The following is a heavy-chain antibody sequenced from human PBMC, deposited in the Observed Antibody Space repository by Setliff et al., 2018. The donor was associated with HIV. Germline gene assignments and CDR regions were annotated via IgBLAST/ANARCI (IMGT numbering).Heavy chain of an antibody. D-gene: IGHD2-21*01. CDR3: ASEVCRRSGGYCYDSYAFDI. CDR1: GGSISSHC. CDR2: IYASGSI. J-gene: IGHJ3*02. V-gene: IGHV4-59*11. Sequence: SETLSLTCTVSGGSISSHCWSWIRQSPGKALEWIGYIYASGSIIYNPSLKSRVTISMVASRNQFSLKVTSVTAADTAIYYCASEVCRRSGGYCYDSYAFDIWGQGTLVTVSS.